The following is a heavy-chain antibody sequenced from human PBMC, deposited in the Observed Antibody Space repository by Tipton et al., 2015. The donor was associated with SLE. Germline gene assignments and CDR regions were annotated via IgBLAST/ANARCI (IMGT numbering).Heavy chain of an antibody. Sequence: TLSLTSAVSGYSITSVDYWGGIRQHPRQGLEGVVSLYHRGSTYYNPSLKSRVTISTDTSKKEIYLKLTPVTATDTAVYFCARDPYDSTWRNGWFDPWGQGTLVTVSS. CDR2: LYHRGST. CDR3: ARDPYDSTWRNGWFDP. D-gene: IGHD6-13*01. V-gene: IGHV4-38-2*02. CDR1: GYSITSVDY. J-gene: IGHJ5*02.